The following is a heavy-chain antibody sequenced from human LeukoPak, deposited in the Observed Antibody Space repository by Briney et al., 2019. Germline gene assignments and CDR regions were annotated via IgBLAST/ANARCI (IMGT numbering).Heavy chain of an antibody. V-gene: IGHV4-4*07. CDR3: ARAIAAAVSDYYYYYMDV. CDR2: IYTSGST. J-gene: IGHJ6*03. CDR1: GGSISSYY. D-gene: IGHD6-13*01. Sequence: SEILSLTCTVSGGSISSYYWSWLRQPAGKGLEWIGRIYTSGSTNYNPSLKSRVTMSVDTSKNQFSLKLSSVTAADTAVYYCARAIAAAVSDYYYYYMDVWGKGTTVTVSS.